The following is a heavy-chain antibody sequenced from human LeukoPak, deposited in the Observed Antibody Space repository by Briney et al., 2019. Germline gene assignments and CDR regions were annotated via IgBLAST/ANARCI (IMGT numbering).Heavy chain of an antibody. V-gene: IGHV3-21*01. J-gene: IGHJ4*02. CDR3: ARASGYSSGWYDY. CDR1: GFTFSNYS. Sequence: GGSLSLSCAGSGFTFSNYSMNWVRQAPGKGLEWVSTISRSGSYIWYADSVEGRFTISRDNAENSLYLRMNSLRVEDTAVYYCARASGYSSGWYDYWGQGTLVTVSS. D-gene: IGHD6-19*01. CDR2: ISRSGSYI.